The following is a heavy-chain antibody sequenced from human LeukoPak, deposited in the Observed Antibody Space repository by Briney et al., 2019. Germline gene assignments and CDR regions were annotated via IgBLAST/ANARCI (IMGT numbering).Heavy chain of an antibody. CDR1: GYIFSSYY. D-gene: IGHD3-22*01. V-gene: IGHV1-46*01. CDR3: AREEVIVLYYYYYGMDV. J-gene: IGHJ6*02. CDR2: INPSGGGT. Sequence: GASVKVSRKASGYIFSSYYMHWVRQAPGQGLEWMGLINPSGGGTTYAQKFQGRVTMTRDTSTSTVYMELSSLRSEDTAVYYCAREEVIVLYYYYYGMDVWGQGTTVTVSS.